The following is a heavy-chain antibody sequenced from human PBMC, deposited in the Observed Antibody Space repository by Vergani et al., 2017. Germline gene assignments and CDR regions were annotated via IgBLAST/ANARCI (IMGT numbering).Heavy chain of an antibody. J-gene: IGHJ3*02. CDR2: INHSGST. CDR1: GGSFSGYY. CDR3: AREAYSCGNAFDI. V-gene: IGHV4-34*01. D-gene: IGHD6-19*01. Sequence: QVQLQQWGAGLLKPSETLSLTCAVYGGSFSGYYWSWIRQPPGKGLEWIGEINHSGSTNYNPSLKSGVTISVDTSQNQFSLKLSSVTAADTAVYYCAREAYSCGNAFDIWGQGTMVTVSS.